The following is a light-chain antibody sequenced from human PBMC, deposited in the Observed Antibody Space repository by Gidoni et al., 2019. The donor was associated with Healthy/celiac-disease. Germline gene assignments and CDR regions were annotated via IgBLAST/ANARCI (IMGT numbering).Light chain of an antibody. CDR3: QQYGSSPWT. J-gene: IGKJ1*01. Sequence: VFPQSPGTLSLSPGERATLSCRASQSVSSSYLAWYQQKPGQAPRLLIYGASSRATGIPDRFSGSGSGTDFTLTISRREPEDFAVYYCQQYGSSPWTFGQGTKVEIK. CDR2: GAS. CDR1: QSVSSSY. V-gene: IGKV3-20*01.